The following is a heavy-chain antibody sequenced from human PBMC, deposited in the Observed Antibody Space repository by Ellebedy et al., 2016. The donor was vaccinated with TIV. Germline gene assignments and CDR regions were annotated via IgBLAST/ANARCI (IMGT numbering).Heavy chain of an antibody. V-gene: IGHV3-23*01. CDR3: AKPPELWLIHTGLVY. CDR1: GFPFSNYA. CDR2: ISQSGGDT. D-gene: IGHD6-19*01. J-gene: IGHJ4*02. Sequence: GESLKISCAASGFPFSNYAMAWVRQAPGKGLEWVSAISQSGGDTYYADSVKGRFTISRDNSQSTLYLQMDSLRADDTAVYYCAKPPELWLIHTGLVYWGQGTLVTVSS.